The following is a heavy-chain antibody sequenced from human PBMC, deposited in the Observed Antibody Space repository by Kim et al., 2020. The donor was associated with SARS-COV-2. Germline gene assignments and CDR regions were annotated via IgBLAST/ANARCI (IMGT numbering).Heavy chain of an antibody. CDR3: ARVVAGDSSGYYYFDY. J-gene: IGHJ4*02. D-gene: IGHD3-22*01. Sequence: RPGRVTMTTDTSTSTAYMELRSLRSDDTAVYYCARVVAGDSSGYYYFDYWGQGTLVTVSS. V-gene: IGHV1-18*01.